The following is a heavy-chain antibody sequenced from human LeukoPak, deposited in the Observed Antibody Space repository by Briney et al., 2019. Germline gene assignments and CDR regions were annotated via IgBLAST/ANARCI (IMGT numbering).Heavy chain of an antibody. CDR1: GYTFTGYY. J-gene: IGHJ6*03. Sequence: ASVKVSCKASGYTFTGYYMHWVRQAPGQGLEWMGWINPNSGGTNYAQKFQGRVTITADKSTSTAYMELSSLRSEDTAVYYCASQLERPYYYYYYYMDVWGKGTTVTVSS. CDR2: INPNSGGT. D-gene: IGHD1-1*01. V-gene: IGHV1-2*02. CDR3: ASQLERPYYYYYYYMDV.